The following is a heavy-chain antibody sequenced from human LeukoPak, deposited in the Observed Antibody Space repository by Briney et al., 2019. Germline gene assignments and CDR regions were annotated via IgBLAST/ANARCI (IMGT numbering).Heavy chain of an antibody. J-gene: IGHJ6*02. CDR1: GFTFSTYG. CDR3: ARSAYYYDSRGYHNYYHYGMDV. V-gene: IGHV3-30*03. D-gene: IGHD3-22*01. Sequence: GGSLRLSCAASGFTFSTYGMHWVRQAPGKGLEWVAVISDDGSNKYYADSVKGRFTISRDNSRNTLYLQMNSLRAEDTAVYYCARSAYYYDSRGYHNYYHYGMDVWGQGTTVTVSS. CDR2: ISDDGSNK.